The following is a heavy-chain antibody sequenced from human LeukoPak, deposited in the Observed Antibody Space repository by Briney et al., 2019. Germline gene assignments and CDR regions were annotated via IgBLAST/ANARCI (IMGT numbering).Heavy chain of an antibody. Sequence: GGSLRLSCAASGFTFSNAWMSWVRQAPGKGLEWAGRIKSKTDGGTTDYAAPVKGRFTISRDDSKNTLYLQMNSLKTEDTAVYYCPTEAGYSYGSDGGPGTLVTVSS. CDR2: IKSKTDGGTT. CDR1: GFTFSNAW. V-gene: IGHV3-15*01. D-gene: IGHD5-18*01. CDR3: PTEAGYSYGSD. J-gene: IGHJ4*02.